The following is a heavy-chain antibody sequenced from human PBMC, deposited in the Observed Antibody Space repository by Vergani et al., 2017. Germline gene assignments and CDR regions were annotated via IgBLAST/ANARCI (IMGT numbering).Heavy chain of an antibody. CDR2: IYHSGST. V-gene: IGHV4-4*02. D-gene: IGHD2-2*01. CDR1: GGSISSSNW. CDR3: ASKKMYPRLKKHDAFDI. Sequence: QEQLQESGPGLVKPSGTLSLTCAVSGGSISSSNWWSWVRQPPGKGLEWIGEIYHSGSTNYNPSLKSRVTISVDKSKNQFSLKLSSVTAADTAVYYCASKKMYPRLKKHDAFDIWGQGTMVTVSS. J-gene: IGHJ3*02.